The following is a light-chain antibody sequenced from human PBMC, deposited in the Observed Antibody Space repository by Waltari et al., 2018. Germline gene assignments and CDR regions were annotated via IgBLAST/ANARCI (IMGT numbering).Light chain of an antibody. CDR3: QQYGSSPRT. CDR1: QSGSSSY. J-gene: IGKJ1*01. CDR2: CAS. Sequence: IVLTQSPGTLSLSPGERATLSCRASQSGSSSYLAWYKQKPGQAPSLLIYCASSRATGSPDRFSGSGSGTDFTLTISRLEPEDFAVYYCQQYGSSPRTFGQGTKVEIK. V-gene: IGKV3-20*01.